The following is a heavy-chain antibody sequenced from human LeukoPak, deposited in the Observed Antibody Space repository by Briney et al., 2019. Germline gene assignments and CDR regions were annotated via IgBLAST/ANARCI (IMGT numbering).Heavy chain of an antibody. CDR1: GASISNYY. D-gene: IGHD1-7*01. J-gene: IGHJ4*02. Sequence: SETLSLTCTVSGASISNYYWSWIRQSPGKGLEWIGYMLYSGSTNQNPSLRSRVTISVDTSKNQFSLKLSSVTAADTAVYYCARDTVRTGTTRFFDYWGQGTLVTVSS. CDR2: MLYSGST. CDR3: ARDTVRTGTTRFFDY. V-gene: IGHV4-59*12.